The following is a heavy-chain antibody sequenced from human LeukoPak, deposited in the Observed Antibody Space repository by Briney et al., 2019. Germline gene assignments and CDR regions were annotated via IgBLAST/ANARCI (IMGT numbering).Heavy chain of an antibody. CDR3: ARGGRMITFGRRQDFRGDY. CDR2: INHSGST. V-gene: IGHV4-34*01. D-gene: IGHD3-16*01. Sequence: SETLSLTCAVSGGSISSGGYSWSWIRQPPGKGLEWIGEINHSGSTNYNPSLKSRVTISVDTSKNQFSLKLSSVTAADTAVYYCARGGRMITFGRRQDFRGDYWGQGTLVTVSS. J-gene: IGHJ4*02. CDR1: GGSISSGGYS.